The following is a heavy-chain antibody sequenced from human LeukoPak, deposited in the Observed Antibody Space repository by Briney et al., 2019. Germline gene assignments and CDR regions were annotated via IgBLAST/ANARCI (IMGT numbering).Heavy chain of an antibody. V-gene: IGHV3-7*01. CDR3: AELGITMIGGV. D-gene: IGHD3-10*02. CDR1: GFTFTTYW. CDR2: IKQDGTEK. Sequence: PGGSLRLSCAVSGFTFTTYWLGWVRQPPGKGLEWVANIKQDGTEKYYVDSVKGRFTISRDNAKNSLYLQMNSLRAEDTAVYYCAELGITMIGGVWGKGTTVTISS. J-gene: IGHJ6*04.